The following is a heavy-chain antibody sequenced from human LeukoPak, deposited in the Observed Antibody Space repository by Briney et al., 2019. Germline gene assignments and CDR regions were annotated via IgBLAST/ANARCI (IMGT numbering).Heavy chain of an antibody. V-gene: IGHV4-39*01. D-gene: IGHD1-14*01. CDR3: ARRTRGLSSSFDAFDI. Sequence: PSETLSLTCTVSGGSISSSSYYWGWIRQPPGKGLEWIGSIYYSGSTYHNPSLKSRVTISVDTSKNQFSLKLSSVTAADTAVYYCARRTRGLSSSFDAFDIWGQGTMVTVSS. J-gene: IGHJ3*02. CDR1: GGSISSSSYY. CDR2: IYYSGST.